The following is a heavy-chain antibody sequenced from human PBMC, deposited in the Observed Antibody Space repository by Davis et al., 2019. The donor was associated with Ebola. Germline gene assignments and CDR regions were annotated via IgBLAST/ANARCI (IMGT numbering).Heavy chain of an antibody. CDR2: ISWNSGSI. Sequence: PGGSLSLSCAASGFTFDDYAMHWVRQAPGKGLEWVSGISWNSGSIGYADSVKGRFTISRDNAKNSLYLQMNSLRAEDTALYYCAKDRYSSSSGWFDPWGQETLVTVSS. J-gene: IGHJ5*02. V-gene: IGHV3-9*01. CDR3: AKDRYSSSSGWFDP. D-gene: IGHD6-6*01. CDR1: GFTFDDYA.